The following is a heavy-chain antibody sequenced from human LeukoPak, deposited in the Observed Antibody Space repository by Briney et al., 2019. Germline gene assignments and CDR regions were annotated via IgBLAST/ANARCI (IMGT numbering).Heavy chain of an antibody. D-gene: IGHD2-15*01. CDR1: GFTFSTYN. V-gene: IGHV3-21*01. CDR2: TSTSSYYI. CDR3: ARDLILADSSGSSAHDY. J-gene: IGHJ4*02. Sequence: GGSLRLSCAASGFTFSTYNMNWVRQAPGKGLEWVSSTSTSSYYIFYADSVKGRFTISRDNAKNSLYLQMNSLRDEDTAVYYCARDLILADSSGSSAHDYWGQGTLVTVSS.